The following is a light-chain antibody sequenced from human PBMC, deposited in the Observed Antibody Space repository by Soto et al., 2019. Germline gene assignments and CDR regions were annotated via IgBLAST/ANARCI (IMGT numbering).Light chain of an antibody. J-gene: IGKJ5*01. CDR2: GAS. Sequence: EIMMTQSPATVSGSAGERATLSCRASLSISSNLAWYQQKPGQAPRLLIYGASTRATGIPDRFSGSGSGTDFTLTISNLQSEDFAVYHCQQYQNWPPITFGQGTRLEI. CDR3: QQYQNWPPIT. CDR1: LSISSN. V-gene: IGKV3-15*01.